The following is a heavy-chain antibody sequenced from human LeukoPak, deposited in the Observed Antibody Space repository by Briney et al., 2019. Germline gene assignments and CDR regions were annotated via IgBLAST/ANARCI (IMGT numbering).Heavy chain of an antibody. CDR1: GGSISSYY. D-gene: IGHD3-10*01. CDR2: IYDSGSP. V-gene: IGHV4-59*01. CDR3: AKDERNTHYYGSGSYYTAY. Sequence: PSETLSLTCTVSGGSISSYYWSWIRQPPGKGLEWIGYIYDSGSPNYNPSLKSRVTTSIDTSKNQFSLKLSSVTAADTAVYYCAKDERNTHYYGSGSYYTAYWGQGTLVTVSS. J-gene: IGHJ4*02.